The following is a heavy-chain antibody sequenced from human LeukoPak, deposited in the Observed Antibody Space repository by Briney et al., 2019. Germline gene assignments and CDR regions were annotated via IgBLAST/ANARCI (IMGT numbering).Heavy chain of an antibody. CDR1: EFRFGRDW. J-gene: IGHJ4*02. CDR2: IKQDGSEE. D-gene: IGHD5-12*01. CDR3: ARDYGGYDLGCFDY. V-gene: IGHV3-7*01. Sequence: GGSLRLSCVASEFRFGRDWISWVRQAPGKGLEWVACIKQDGSEEYYVGSVRGRFTVSVDNGKNSLYLQMNSLRAEDTAVYYCARDYGGYDLGCFDYWGQGTLVTVSS.